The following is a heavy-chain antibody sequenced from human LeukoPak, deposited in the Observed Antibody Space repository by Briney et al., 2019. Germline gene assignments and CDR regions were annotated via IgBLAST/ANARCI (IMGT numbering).Heavy chain of an antibody. D-gene: IGHD2-15*01. Sequence: GRSLRLSCAASGFTFSSYDMHWVRQAPGKGLEWVTVISYDGSNKYYADSVKGRFTISRDNSKNTLYLQMNSLRAEDTAVYYCARDIGYCSGGSCSNDAFDIWGQGTMVTVSS. CDR1: GFTFSSYD. CDR3: ARDIGYCSGGSCSNDAFDI. CDR2: ISYDGSNK. V-gene: IGHV3-30*04. J-gene: IGHJ3*02.